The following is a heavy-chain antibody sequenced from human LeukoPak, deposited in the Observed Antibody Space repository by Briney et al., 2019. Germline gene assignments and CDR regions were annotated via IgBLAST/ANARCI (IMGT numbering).Heavy chain of an antibody. CDR3: ARESGSSWQNYYYYYMDV. CDR2: ISAYNGNT. Sequence: ASVKVSCKASGYTFTSYGISWVRQAPGQGLEWMGWISAYNGNTNYAQKLQGRVTMTTDTSTSTAYMELRSLRSDDTAVYYCARESGSSWQNYYYYYMDVWGKGTTVTISS. V-gene: IGHV1-18*01. J-gene: IGHJ6*03. CDR1: GYTFTSYG. D-gene: IGHD6-13*01.